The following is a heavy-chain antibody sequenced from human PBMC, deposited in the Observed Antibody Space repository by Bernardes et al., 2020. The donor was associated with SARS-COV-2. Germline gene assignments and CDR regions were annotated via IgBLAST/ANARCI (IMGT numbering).Heavy chain of an antibody. Sequence: GGSLRLSCAASGFTFSTYWMHWVRQAPGKGLVWVSRTNSDEGGASYADSVRGRFTISRDNAKNTLYLQMNSLRADDTAVYYCVRGPSGGYGRFEYWGQGSLVTVSS. CDR2: TNSDEGGA. CDR1: GFTFSTYW. CDR3: VRGPSGGYGRFEY. D-gene: IGHD5-12*01. J-gene: IGHJ4*02. V-gene: IGHV3-74*03.